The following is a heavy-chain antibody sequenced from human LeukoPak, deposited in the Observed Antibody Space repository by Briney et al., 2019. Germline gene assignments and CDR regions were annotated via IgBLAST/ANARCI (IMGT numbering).Heavy chain of an antibody. V-gene: IGHV1-8*01. CDR3: ARATGYSSGWYWFDP. D-gene: IGHD6-19*01. J-gene: IGHJ5*02. CDR2: MNPNSGNT. CDR1: GYTFTSYD. Sequence: ASVKVSCKASGYTFTSYDINWVRQATGQGLEWMGWMNPNSGNTGYAQKFQGRVTMTRNTSISTAYMELSGLRSEDTAVYYCARATGYSSGWYWFDPWGQGTLVTVSS.